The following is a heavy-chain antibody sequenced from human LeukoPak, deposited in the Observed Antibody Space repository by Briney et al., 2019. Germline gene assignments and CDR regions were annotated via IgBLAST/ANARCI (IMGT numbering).Heavy chain of an antibody. CDR2: IYCSGSN. J-gene: IGHJ4*02. CDR3: ARGRKRDGYIPYYFDY. CDR1: GGSISSYY. V-gene: IGHV4-59*01. D-gene: IGHD5-24*01. Sequence: KPSETLSLTCTVAGGSISSYYWSWLRQPPGEGLELVWFIYCSGSNNLNTSLRSRVTISVDTSKNPFSLKLSSVTAADTAVYYCARGRKRDGYIPYYFDYWGQGTLVTASS.